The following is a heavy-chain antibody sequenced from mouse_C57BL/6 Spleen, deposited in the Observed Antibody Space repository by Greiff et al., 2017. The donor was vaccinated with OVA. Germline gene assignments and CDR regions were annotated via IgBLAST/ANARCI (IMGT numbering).Heavy chain of an antibody. J-gene: IGHJ2*01. V-gene: IGHV1-69*01. CDR2: IDPSDSST. Sequence: VQLQQSGAELVMPGASVKLSCKASGYTFTSYWMHWVKQRPGQGLEWIGEIDPSDSSTNYNQKFKGKSTLTVDKSSITSYMQLSSLTSEDSAVYYCARYTFYYFDHWGQGTTLTVSS. CDR3: ARYTFYYFDH. CDR1: GYTFTSYW.